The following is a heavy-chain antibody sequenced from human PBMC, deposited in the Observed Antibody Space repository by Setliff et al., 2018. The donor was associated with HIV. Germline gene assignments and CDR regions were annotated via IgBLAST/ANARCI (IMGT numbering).Heavy chain of an antibody. V-gene: IGHV3-23*01. Sequence: GGSLRLSCAASGFTFRSYCMAWVRQAPGKGLEWVSVITGDGSYTYYADSVKGRFTISRDNSKSTLYLQMSSLRPEDTAFYYCAKGLKHRSDSAWFYYDMDVWGPGTTVTVSS. J-gene: IGHJ6*02. CDR3: AKGLKHRSDSAWFYYDMDV. CDR2: ITGDGSYT. CDR1: GFTFRSYC. D-gene: IGHD6-19*01.